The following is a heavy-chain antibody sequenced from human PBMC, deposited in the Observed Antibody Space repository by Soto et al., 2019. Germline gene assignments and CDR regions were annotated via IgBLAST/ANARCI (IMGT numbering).Heavy chain of an antibody. CDR1: GGSFSGYY. D-gene: IGHD3-9*01. V-gene: IGHV4-59*12. CDR3: ARTASYDILIY. CDR2: IYYGGST. J-gene: IGHJ4*02. Sequence: SETLSLTCAVYGGSFSGYYWSWIRQPPGKGLEWVGYIYYGGSTYYNPSLESRVTISLETSRNQFSLIVNSVTAADTAVYYCARTASYDILIYWGQGTLVTVSS.